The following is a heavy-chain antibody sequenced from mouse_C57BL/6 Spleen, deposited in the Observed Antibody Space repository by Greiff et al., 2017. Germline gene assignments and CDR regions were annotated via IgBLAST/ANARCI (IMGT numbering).Heavy chain of an antibody. CDR3: AGTYDSNPGAMDY. CDR1: GYTFTGYW. J-gene: IGHJ4*01. Sequence: VQLQQSGAELMKPGASVKLSCKATGYTFTGYWLEWVKQRPGHGLEWIGEILPGSGSTNYNGKFKGKATFTADTSSNTAYMQLSSLTTEDSAIYYCAGTYDSNPGAMDYWGQGTSVTVSS. CDR2: ILPGSGST. V-gene: IGHV1-9*01. D-gene: IGHD2-5*01.